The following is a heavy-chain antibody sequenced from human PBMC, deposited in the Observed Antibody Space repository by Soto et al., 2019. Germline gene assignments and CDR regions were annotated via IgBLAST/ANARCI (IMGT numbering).Heavy chain of an antibody. Sequence: PSETLSLTCNVSGGSISKFYWAWIRKTAGNGLEWMGRVYGTGTTDYNPSLRSRVAMSVDISKKTFSLRLRSVTGADSGVYYCVRDGSKSLRDWFDPWGQGILVTVSS. V-gene: IGHV4-4*07. CDR2: VYGTGTT. CDR1: GGSISKFY. CDR3: VRDGSKSLRDWFDP. J-gene: IGHJ5*02.